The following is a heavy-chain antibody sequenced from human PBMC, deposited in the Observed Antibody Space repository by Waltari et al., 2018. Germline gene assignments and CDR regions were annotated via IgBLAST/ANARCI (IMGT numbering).Heavy chain of an antibody. CDR3: ARGEDCSSTSCYAHYYYGMDV. D-gene: IGHD2-2*01. CDR2: INAGNGNT. J-gene: IGHJ6*02. V-gene: IGHV1-3*01. Sequence: QVQLVQSGAEVKKPGASVKVSCKASGYTFTSYAMHWVRQAPGPRLEWMGWINAGNGNTKYSQKFQGRVTITRDTSASTAYMELSSLRSEDTAVYYCARGEDCSSTSCYAHYYYGMDVWGQGTTVTVSS. CDR1: GYTFTSYA.